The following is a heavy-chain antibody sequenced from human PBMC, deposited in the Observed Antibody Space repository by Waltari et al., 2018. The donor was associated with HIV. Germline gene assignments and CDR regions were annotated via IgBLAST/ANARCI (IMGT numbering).Heavy chain of an antibody. CDR1: GGAFSRSA. V-gene: IGHV1-69*12. J-gene: IGHJ6*02. Sequence: VQLVQSGAEVKRPGSSGKVPCRASGGAFSRSALRWVRQAPGQGLGWMGGIIPKFGTPKYEQKCQGRVTITADESTITAYMDLSSLRSEDTAVYYCTRGRYNWHDVGYYYNYDMDVWGQGTTVTVSS. D-gene: IGHD1-20*01. CDR2: IIPKFGTP. CDR3: TRGRYNWHDVGYYYNYDMDV.